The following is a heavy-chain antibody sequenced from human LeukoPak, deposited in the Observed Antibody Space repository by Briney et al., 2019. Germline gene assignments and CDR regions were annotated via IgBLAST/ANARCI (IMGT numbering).Heavy chain of an antibody. CDR2: IYYSGST. CDR1: GGSTSSSSYY. Sequence: PSETLSLTCTVSGGSTSSSSYYWGWIRQPPGKGLEWIGSIYYSGSTYYNPSLKSRVTISVDTSKNQFSLKLSSVTAADTAVYYCARLGWYDSSSWYFGRREKFPNWFDPWGQGTLVTVSS. J-gene: IGHJ5*02. CDR3: ARLGWYDSSSWYFGRREKFPNWFDP. D-gene: IGHD6-13*01. V-gene: IGHV4-39*01.